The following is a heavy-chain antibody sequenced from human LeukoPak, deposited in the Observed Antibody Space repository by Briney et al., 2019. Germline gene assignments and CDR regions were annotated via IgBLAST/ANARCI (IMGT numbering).Heavy chain of an antibody. CDR3: AKMIAAAGPGPDY. CDR2: IYSGGST. Sequence: GGSLRLSCAASGFTVSSNYMSWVRQAPGKGLEWVSVIYSGGSTYYADSVKGRFTISRDNSKNTLYLQMNSLRAEDTAVYYCAKMIAAAGPGPDYWGQGTLVTVSS. D-gene: IGHD6-13*01. J-gene: IGHJ4*02. V-gene: IGHV3-53*01. CDR1: GFTVSSNY.